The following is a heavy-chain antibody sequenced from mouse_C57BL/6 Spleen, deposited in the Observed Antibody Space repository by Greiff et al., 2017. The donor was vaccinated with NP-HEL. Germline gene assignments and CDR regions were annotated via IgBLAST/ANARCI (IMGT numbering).Heavy chain of an antibody. D-gene: IGHD2-4*01. CDR1: GYTFTSYW. V-gene: IGHV1-74*01. J-gene: IGHJ4*01. CDR3: AISFYYYDYDGDAMDY. CDR2: IHPSDSDT. Sequence: QVQLQQPGAELVKPGASVKVSCKASGYTFTSYWMHWVKQRHGQGLEWIGRIHPSDSDTNYNQQFKGKDTLTVDKSSSTSYMQLSSLTSEYSAFYYCAISFYYYDYDGDAMDYWGQGTSVTVSS.